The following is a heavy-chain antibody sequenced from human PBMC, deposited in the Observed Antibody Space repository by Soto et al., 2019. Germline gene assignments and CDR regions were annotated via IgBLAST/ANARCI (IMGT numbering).Heavy chain of an antibody. V-gene: IGHV3-15*01. D-gene: IGHD1-26*01. J-gene: IGHJ4*02. CDR3: AISWELLSNFDY. Sequence: GGSLRLSCVVSGSTFTNAWMSWVRQAPGKGLEWLGRIKSKVDGETTDYTTPVKGRFTISRDDSKNTVYLQMNSLKTEDTAVYYCAISWELLSNFDYWGQGTLVTVSS. CDR1: GSTFTNAW. CDR2: IKSKVDGETT.